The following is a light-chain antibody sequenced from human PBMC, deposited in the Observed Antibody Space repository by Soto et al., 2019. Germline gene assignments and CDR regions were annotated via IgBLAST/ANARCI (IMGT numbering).Light chain of an antibody. V-gene: IGKV3-20*01. Sequence: EIVMTQSPGTLSLSPGERATLSCRASQSVSSSFLAWYQQTPGQAPSLLIYAASSRATGIPDRFSGSGSGTAFTLTISRLEPEDFAVYYCQQYGSSPWTFGQGTKVEFK. CDR3: QQYGSSPWT. CDR1: QSVSSSF. J-gene: IGKJ1*01. CDR2: AAS.